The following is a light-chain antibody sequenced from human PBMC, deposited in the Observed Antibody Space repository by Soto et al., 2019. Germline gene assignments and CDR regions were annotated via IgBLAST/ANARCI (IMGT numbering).Light chain of an antibody. CDR1: ASDIGAHNY. V-gene: IGLV2-14*03. Sequence: QSALTQPASVSGSPGQSITMSCTGTASDIGAHNYVSWYQQHPGKAPRLRIYDVSKRPSGVSIRFSGSKSGSTASLTISGVQAEDEADYYCKSYRDSNYVFGTGTKLTVL. CDR3: KSYRDSNYV. CDR2: DVS. J-gene: IGLJ1*01.